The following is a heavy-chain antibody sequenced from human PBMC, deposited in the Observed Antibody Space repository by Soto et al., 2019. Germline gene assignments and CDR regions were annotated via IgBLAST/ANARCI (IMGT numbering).Heavy chain of an antibody. CDR2: IRSKASGGTV. D-gene: IGHD3-16*01. CDR3: TRGILGVRAFDI. CDR1: GFTFADYA. Sequence: EVQLVESGGDLVQPGRSLRLSCTTSGFTFADYAVSWLRQAPGKGLEWVSFIRSKASGGTVEYAAAVKGRFTMSRDDSKSIAYMQMNRLKTEDTGFYYCTRGILGVRAFDIWGQGTMVTVSS. J-gene: IGHJ3*02. V-gene: IGHV3-49*03.